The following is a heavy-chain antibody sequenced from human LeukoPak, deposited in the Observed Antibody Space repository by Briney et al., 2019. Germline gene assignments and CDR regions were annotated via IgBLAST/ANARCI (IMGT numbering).Heavy chain of an antibody. CDR1: GFTFSNYA. CDR2: ISSNGGST. D-gene: IGHD2-15*01. CDR3: VKGGSSVFHSIDV. V-gene: IGHV3-64D*09. J-gene: IGHJ6*01. Sequence: PGGSLRLSCSASGFTFSNYAMHWVRQAPGKGLEYVSAISSNGGSTYYADSVKGRFTISRDNSKNTLYLQVTSLRAEDTAVYYCVKGGSSVFHSIDVWGEGTTVTVSS.